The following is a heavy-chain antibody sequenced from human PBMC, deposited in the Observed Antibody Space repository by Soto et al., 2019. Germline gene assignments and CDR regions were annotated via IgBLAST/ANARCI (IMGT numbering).Heavy chain of an antibody. CDR2: ISYDGSNK. D-gene: IGHD3-22*01. J-gene: IGHJ6*02. Sequence: QVQLVESGGGVVQPGRSLRLSCAASGFTFSSNGMHWVRQAPGKGLEWVAVISYDGSNKYYEDSVKGRFTSARDNPRNTLYLQVNSLRAEDRAVYNCAKGRYYDLYSMDVWGQGATVTVSS. CDR1: GFTFSSNG. CDR3: AKGRYYDLYSMDV. V-gene: IGHV3-30*18.